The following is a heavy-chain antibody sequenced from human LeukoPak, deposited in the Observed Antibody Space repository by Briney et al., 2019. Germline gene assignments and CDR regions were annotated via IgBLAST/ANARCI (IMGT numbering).Heavy chain of an antibody. CDR1: GGLISSGGYS. Sequence: SQTLSLTCAVSGGLISSGGYSWSWILQPPGKGLEWIGYIYHSGSTNYNPSLKSRVTISVDTSKNQFSLKLSSVTAADTAVYYCARGLVTMIVNWFDPWGQGTLVTVSS. J-gene: IGHJ5*02. CDR3: ARGLVTMIVNWFDP. CDR2: IYHSGST. D-gene: IGHD3-22*01. V-gene: IGHV4-30-2*01.